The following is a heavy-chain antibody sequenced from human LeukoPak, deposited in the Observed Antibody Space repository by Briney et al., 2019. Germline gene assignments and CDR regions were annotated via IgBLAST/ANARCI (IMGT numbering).Heavy chain of an antibody. CDR2: ISGSGGST. Sequence: PGGSLRLSCAASGFTFSSYAMSWVRQAPGKGLEWVSAISGSGGSTYYADSVKGRFTISRDNSKNTLYLQMNSLRAEDTAVYYCARDRWQWLGLGRSMDVWGQGTTVTVSS. CDR1: GFTFSSYA. CDR3: ARDRWQWLGLGRSMDV. V-gene: IGHV3-23*01. D-gene: IGHD6-19*01. J-gene: IGHJ6*02.